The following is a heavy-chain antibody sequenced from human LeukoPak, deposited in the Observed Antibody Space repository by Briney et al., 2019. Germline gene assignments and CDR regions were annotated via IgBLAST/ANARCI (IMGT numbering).Heavy chain of an antibody. CDR1: GFTFGDYA. Sequence: GGSLRLSCTASGFTFGDYAMSWVRQAPGKGLEWVGFIRSKAYGGTTEYAASVKGRFTISRDDSKCIAYLQMNSLKTEDTAVYYCARDYSSSWSRGGWFDPWGQGTLVTVSS. CDR2: IRSKAYGGTT. V-gene: IGHV3-49*04. J-gene: IGHJ5*02. CDR3: ARDYSSSWSRGGWFDP. D-gene: IGHD6-13*01.